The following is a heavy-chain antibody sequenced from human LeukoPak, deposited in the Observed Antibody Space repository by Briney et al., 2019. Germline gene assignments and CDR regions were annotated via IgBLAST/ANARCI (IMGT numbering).Heavy chain of an antibody. Sequence: GGSLRLSYAAAGFTFDDYAMHWVREAPGKGLEWVSLISWDGGSTYYADSVKGRFTISRDNSKNTLYLQMNSLRAEDTAVYYCAKDISGYSSSWYFETYYFDYWGQGTLVTVSS. CDR3: AKDISGYSSSWYFETYYFDY. J-gene: IGHJ4*02. CDR2: ISWDGGST. V-gene: IGHV3-43D*03. D-gene: IGHD6-13*01. CDR1: GFTFDDYA.